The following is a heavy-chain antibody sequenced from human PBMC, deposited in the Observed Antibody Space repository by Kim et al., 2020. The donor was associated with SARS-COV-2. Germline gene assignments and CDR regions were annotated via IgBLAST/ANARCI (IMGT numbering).Heavy chain of an antibody. CDR2: INHSGST. CDR3: ARGRGDYDGPFDY. CDR1: GGSFSGYY. J-gene: IGHJ4*02. V-gene: IGHV4-34*01. D-gene: IGHD4-17*01. Sequence: SETLSLTCAVYGGSFSGYYWSWIRQPPGKGLEWIGEINHSGSTNYNPSLKSRVTISVDTSKNQFSLKLSSVTAADTAVYYCARGRGDYDGPFDYWGQGTLVTVSS.